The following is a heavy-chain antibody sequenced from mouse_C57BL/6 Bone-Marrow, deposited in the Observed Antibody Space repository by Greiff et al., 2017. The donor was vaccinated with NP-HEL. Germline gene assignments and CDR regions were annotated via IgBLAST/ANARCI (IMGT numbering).Heavy chain of an antibody. V-gene: IGHV5-12*01. CDR3: ARHGDWDVDYAMDY. CDR2: ISNGGGST. Sequence: EVQLVESGGGLVQPGGSLKLSCAASGFTFSDYYMYWVRQTPEKRLEWVAYISNGGGSTYYPDTVKGRFTISSDNAKNTLYLQMGGLKAEDTAMDYGARHGDWDVDYAMDYWGQGTSVTVSS. J-gene: IGHJ4*01. CDR1: GFTFSDYY. D-gene: IGHD4-1*01.